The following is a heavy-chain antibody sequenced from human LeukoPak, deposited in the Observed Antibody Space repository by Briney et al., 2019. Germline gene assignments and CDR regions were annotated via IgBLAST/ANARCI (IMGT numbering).Heavy chain of an antibody. D-gene: IGHD3-22*01. J-gene: IGHJ5*02. CDR1: GFTFIAYA. V-gene: IGHV3-23*01. Sequence: AGGSLRLSCAASGFTFIAYAISWVREAPGKGLWWVSAISGSGGITYYAASVKGRFTISRGNSKNTLYLQMNSLRAEDTAVYYCAKHDPRMVVITNWFDPWGQGTLVTVSS. CDR2: ISGSGGIT. CDR3: AKHDPRMVVITNWFDP.